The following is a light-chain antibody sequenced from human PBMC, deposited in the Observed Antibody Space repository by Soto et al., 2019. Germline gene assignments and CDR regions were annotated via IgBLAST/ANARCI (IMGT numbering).Light chain of an antibody. CDR2: AAS. V-gene: IGKV1-39*01. CDR1: QDISNY. CDR3: LQSYTFPFT. Sequence: DIQMTQSPFSLSASVGDTVTLTCRASQDISNYLNWLQQKPGKAPKLLIYAASTLQTGVPSRFIGSESGRDFTLTISSLQPEDFAIYFCLQSYTFPFTVGPGTRVEIK. J-gene: IGKJ3*01.